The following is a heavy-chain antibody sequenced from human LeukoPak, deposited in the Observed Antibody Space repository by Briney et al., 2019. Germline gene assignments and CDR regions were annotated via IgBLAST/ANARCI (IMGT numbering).Heavy chain of an antibody. V-gene: IGHV4-59*11. D-gene: IGHD3-22*01. CDR2: ISYVGST. J-gene: IGHJ3*01. CDR1: GGSFTTHY. CDR3: ASDSISMNAFDA. Sequence: SETLSLTCTVSGGSFTTHYWSWIRQPPGKGLEWIGYISYVGSTNYNPSLKSRVTISIDTSKNEVSLMLTSVTAADTAVYYCASDSISMNAFDAWGQGTMVTVSS.